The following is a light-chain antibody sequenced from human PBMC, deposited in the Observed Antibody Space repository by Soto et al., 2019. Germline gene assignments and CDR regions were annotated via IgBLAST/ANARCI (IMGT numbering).Light chain of an antibody. V-gene: IGLV2-14*01. CDR2: EVA. Sequence: QPVLTQPASVSGSPGQSITISCIGTTSDVGGYNYVSWYQHHPGKAPKLMIFEVANRPSGISDRFSASKSGNTASLTISGLQAEDEADYYCSSYTIDNSVVFGGGTKLTVL. CDR3: SSYTIDNSVV. CDR1: TSDVGGYNY. J-gene: IGLJ2*01.